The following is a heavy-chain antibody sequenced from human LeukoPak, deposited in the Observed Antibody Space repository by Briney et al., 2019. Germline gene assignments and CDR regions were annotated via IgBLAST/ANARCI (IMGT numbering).Heavy chain of an antibody. CDR3: ARTRNSNYRNFDY. CDR1: GYSFTSYW. V-gene: IGHV5-51*01. J-gene: IGHJ4*02. D-gene: IGHD4-11*01. CDR2: IYPGDTDT. Sequence: GESLKISCKGSGYSFTSYWIGWVRQMPGKGLEWMGIIYPGDTDTRYSPSFQGQVTISADKSISTAYLQWSSLKASDTAMYYCARTRNSNYRNFDYWGQGTLVTVSS.